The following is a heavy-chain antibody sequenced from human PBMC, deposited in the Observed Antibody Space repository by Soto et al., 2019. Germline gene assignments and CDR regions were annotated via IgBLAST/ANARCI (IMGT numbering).Heavy chain of an antibody. J-gene: IGHJ3*02. Sequence: GGSLRLSCAASGFTFSSYAMSWVRQAPGKGLEWVSAISGSGGSTYYADSVKGRFTISRDNSKNTLYLQMNSLRAEDTAVYYCAIKGHYYGSGSYRHGAFDIWGQGTMVTVSS. CDR2: ISGSGGST. CDR1: GFTFSSYA. CDR3: AIKGHYYGSGSYRHGAFDI. D-gene: IGHD3-10*01. V-gene: IGHV3-23*01.